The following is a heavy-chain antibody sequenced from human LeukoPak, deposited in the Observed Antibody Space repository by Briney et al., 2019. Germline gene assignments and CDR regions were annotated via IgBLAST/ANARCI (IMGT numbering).Heavy chain of an antibody. CDR1: GGTFSSYA. Sequence: SVKVSYKASGGTFSSYAISWVRQAPGQGLEWMGGIIPIFGTANYAQKFQGRVTITADESTSTAYMELSSLRSEDTAVYYCARVRITMIVVVYPAYYFDYWGQGTLVTVSS. CDR2: IIPIFGTA. D-gene: IGHD3-22*01. J-gene: IGHJ4*02. CDR3: ARVRITMIVVVYPAYYFDY. V-gene: IGHV1-69*13.